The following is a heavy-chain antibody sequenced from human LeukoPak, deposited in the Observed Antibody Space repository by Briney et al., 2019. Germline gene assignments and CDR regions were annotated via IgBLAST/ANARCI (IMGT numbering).Heavy chain of an antibody. CDR1: GFTFSSYA. CDR2: ISGSGGST. V-gene: IGHV3-23*01. Sequence: GGSLRLSCAASGFTFSSYAMGWVRQAPGKGLEWVSAISGSGGSTYYADSVKGRFTISRDNSKNTLYLQMNSLRAEDTAVYYCAKGHSSSWNFDYWGQGTLVTVSS. J-gene: IGHJ4*02. D-gene: IGHD6-13*01. CDR3: AKGHSSSWNFDY.